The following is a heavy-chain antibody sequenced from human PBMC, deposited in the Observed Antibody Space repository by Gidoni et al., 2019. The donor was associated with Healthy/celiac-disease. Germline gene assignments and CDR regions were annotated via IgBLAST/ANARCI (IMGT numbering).Heavy chain of an antibody. V-gene: IGHV4-61*02. D-gene: IGHD3-22*01. CDR1: GGSISSGSSY. Sequence: QVQLQESGPGMGKPSQTLSLTCTVSGGSISSGSSYWSWIRQPAGKGLEWIGRIYTSGSTNYNPSLKSRVTISVDTSKNQFSLKLSSVTAADTAVYYCAIESTGDYYDSSGYGIDYWGQGTLVTVSS. CDR3: AIESTGDYYDSSGYGIDY. CDR2: IYTSGST. J-gene: IGHJ4*02.